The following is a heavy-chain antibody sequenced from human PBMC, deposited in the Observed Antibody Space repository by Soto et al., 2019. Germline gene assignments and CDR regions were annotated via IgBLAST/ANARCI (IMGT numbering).Heavy chain of an antibody. CDR2: IYHSGST. CDR1: GGSISSSNW. CDR3: ARTLDGSWMTTVTTVGSGCFDP. Sequence: QVQLQESGPGLVKPSGTLSLTCAVSGGSISSSNWWSWVRQPPGKGLEWIGEIYHSGSTNYNPSLKSRVTISVDKAKNQFSLKLSSVTAADTAVYYCARTLDGSWMTTVTTVGSGCFDPWGQGTLVTFSS. V-gene: IGHV4-4*02. D-gene: IGHD4-17*01. J-gene: IGHJ5*02.